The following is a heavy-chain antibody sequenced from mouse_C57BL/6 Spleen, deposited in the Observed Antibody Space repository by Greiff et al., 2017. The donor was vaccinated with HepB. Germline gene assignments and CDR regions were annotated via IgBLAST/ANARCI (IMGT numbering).Heavy chain of an antibody. Sequence: EVQRVESGGGLVKPGGSLKLSCAASGFTFSSHAMSWVRQTPEKRLEWVATISDGGSYTYYPDNVKGRFTISRDNAKNNLYLQMSHLKSEDTAMYYCARDEGDDYDWYFDYWGQGTTLTVSS. D-gene: IGHD2-4*01. CDR2: ISDGGSYT. V-gene: IGHV5-4*01. J-gene: IGHJ2*01. CDR1: GFTFSSHA. CDR3: ARDEGDDYDWYFDY.